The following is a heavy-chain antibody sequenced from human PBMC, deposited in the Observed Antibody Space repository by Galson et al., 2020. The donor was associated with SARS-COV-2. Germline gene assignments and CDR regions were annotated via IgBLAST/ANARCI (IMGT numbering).Heavy chain of an antibody. D-gene: IGHD6-6*01. CDR3: ARGLWSSVGYYFYYVDV. J-gene: IGHJ6*03. CDR2: IIPIFGTA. V-gene: IGHV1-69*13. Sequence: SVKVSCKASGGTFSSYAISWVRQAPGQGLEWMGGIIPIFGTANYAQKFQGRVTITADESTSTAYMELSSLRSEDTAVYYCARGLWSSVGYYFYYVDVWGKGTSVTVS. CDR1: GGTFSSYA.